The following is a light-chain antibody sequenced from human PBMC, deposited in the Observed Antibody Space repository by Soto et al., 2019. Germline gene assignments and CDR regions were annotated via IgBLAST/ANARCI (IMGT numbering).Light chain of an antibody. CDR1: QSVSSY. V-gene: IGKV3-11*01. CDR3: HQRQSWPRT. CDR2: DAS. Sequence: ETVLTQSPATLSLSPGERATLSCRASQSVSSYLAWYQQKPGQAPRLLIYDASNRATGIPARFSGSGSGTDFTLTISSLEPEDSAVYYCHQRQSWPRTFGQGTKVDI. J-gene: IGKJ1*01.